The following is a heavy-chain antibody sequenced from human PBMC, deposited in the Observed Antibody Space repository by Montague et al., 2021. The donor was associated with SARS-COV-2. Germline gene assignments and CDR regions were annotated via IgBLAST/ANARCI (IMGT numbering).Heavy chain of an antibody. Sequence: PALGKPTQTLTLTCTFSGFSLSTSGVCVSWIRQPPGKALEWLARIDWDDDKYYSTSLKTRLTISKDTSKSQVVLTMTNMDPVDTATYYCARGYYDILTGYLDAFDIWGQGTMVTVSS. CDR1: GFSLSTSGVC. D-gene: IGHD3-9*01. J-gene: IGHJ3*02. CDR3: ARGYYDILTGYLDAFDI. CDR2: IDWDDDK. V-gene: IGHV2-70*11.